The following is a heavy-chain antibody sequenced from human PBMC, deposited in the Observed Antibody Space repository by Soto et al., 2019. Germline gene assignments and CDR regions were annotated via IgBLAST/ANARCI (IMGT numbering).Heavy chain of an antibody. D-gene: IGHD3-10*01. J-gene: IGHJ4*02. CDR2: ISPRSDYI. CDR3: ARVSGTLERYSDLDY. CDR1: GFIFSSYS. V-gene: IGHV3-21*06. Sequence: GGSLRLSCAASGFIFSSYSMNWVRQAPGKGLEWVSSISPRSDYIYFADSMRGRFTISRDNAQNSLYPHMNNLRAEDTAVYHCARVSGTLERYSDLDYWGQGTLVTVSS.